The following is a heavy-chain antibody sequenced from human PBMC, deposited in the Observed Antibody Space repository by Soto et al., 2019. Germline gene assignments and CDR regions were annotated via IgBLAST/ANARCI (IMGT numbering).Heavy chain of an antibody. J-gene: IGHJ6*03. CDR3: ARMIKPRLIDYYYMDV. V-gene: IGHV4-59*01. CDR1: GGSISSYY. D-gene: IGHD3-16*02. CDR2: IYYSGST. Sequence: SETLSLTCTVSGGSISSYYWSWIRQPPGKGLEWIGYIYYSGSTNYNPSLKSRVTISVDTSKNQFSLKLSSVTAADTAVYYCARMIKPRLIDYYYMDVWGKGTTVTVSS.